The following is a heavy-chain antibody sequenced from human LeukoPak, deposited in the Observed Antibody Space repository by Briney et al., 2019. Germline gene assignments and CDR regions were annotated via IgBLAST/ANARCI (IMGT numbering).Heavy chain of an antibody. D-gene: IGHD3-22*01. CDR3: ARDRYYYDSSGYYSRGFDY. CDR2: IYYSGST. J-gene: IGHJ4*02. CDR1: GGSISSYY. Sequence: SETLFLTCTVSGGSISSYYWSWIRQPPGKGLEWIGYIYYSGSTNYNPSLKSRVTISVDTSKNQFSLKLSSVTAADTAVYYCARDRYYYDSSGYYSRGFDYWGQGTLVTVSS. V-gene: IGHV4-59*01.